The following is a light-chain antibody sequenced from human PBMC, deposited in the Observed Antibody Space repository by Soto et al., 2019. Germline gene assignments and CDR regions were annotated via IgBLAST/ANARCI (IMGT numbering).Light chain of an antibody. J-gene: IGKJ4*02. CDR2: AAS. CDR1: QSISRD. CDR3: QQTCGNPWT. Sequence: DIQMTQSPSSLSASVGDRFTVTCRASQSISRDLNWYQQKPGKAPKRLIYAASSLQSGVPSRFSGSGSGTDFTLTISSLQAEDFASYYCQQTCGNPWTFGGGTKVDIK. V-gene: IGKV1-39*01.